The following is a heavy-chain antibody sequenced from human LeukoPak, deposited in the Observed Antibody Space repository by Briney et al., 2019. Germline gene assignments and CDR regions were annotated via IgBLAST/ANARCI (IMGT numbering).Heavy chain of an antibody. CDR3: AKEGGLGYCSTTSCAFAH. V-gene: IGHV3-53*01. CDR2: TYSGGTT. CDR1: GFSVSDNY. Sequence: GGSLRLSCAGSGFSVSDNYMTWVRQAPGKGPEWVSVTYSGGTTYYADSVEGRFTISRDSAKNTLYLQMNSLRTEDTAVYYCAKEGGLGYCSTTSCAFAHWGRGTLVTVSS. D-gene: IGHD2-2*01. J-gene: IGHJ4*02.